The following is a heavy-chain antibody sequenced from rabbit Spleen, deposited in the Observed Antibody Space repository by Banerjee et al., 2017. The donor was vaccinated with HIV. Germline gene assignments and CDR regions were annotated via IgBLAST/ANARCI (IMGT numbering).Heavy chain of an antibody. CDR2: IDPVFGIT. J-gene: IGHJ4*01. CDR1: GFSFSNKA. V-gene: IGHV1S47*01. CDR3: VREVAGVIGWNFDF. D-gene: IGHD4-1*01. Sequence: QEQLVESGGGLVQPGGSLKLSCTASGFSFSNKAVMCWVRQAPGKGLEWIGYIDPVFGITYYASWVNGRFTISSHNAQNTLYLQLNSLTAADTATYFCVREVAGVIGWNFDFWGPGTLVTVS.